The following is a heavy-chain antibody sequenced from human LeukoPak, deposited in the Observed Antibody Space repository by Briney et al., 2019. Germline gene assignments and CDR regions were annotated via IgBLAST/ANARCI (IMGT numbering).Heavy chain of an antibody. CDR3: ARARVRGEVPAAGHWFDP. V-gene: IGHV4-34*01. Sequence: KTSETLSLTCAVYGGSFSGYYWSWIRLPPGKGLEWIGEINHSGSTNYNPSLKSRVTISVDTSKNPFSLKLSSVTAADTAVYYCARARVRGEVPAAGHWFDPWGQGTLVTVSS. CDR1: GGSFSGYY. J-gene: IGHJ5*02. D-gene: IGHD2-2*01. CDR2: INHSGST.